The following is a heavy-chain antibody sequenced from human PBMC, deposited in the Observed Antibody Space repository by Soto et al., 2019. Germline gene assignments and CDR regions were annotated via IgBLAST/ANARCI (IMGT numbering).Heavy chain of an antibody. V-gene: IGHV3-11*05. CDR1: GFTFTDYY. D-gene: IGHD2-15*01. Sequence: QVQLVESGGCLVKPGGSLRLSCAASGFTFTDYYMSWFRQAPGKGLEGLSYISPSSADTNYADSVKGRFTISRDNAKNSIYLHMNNLRPEDTAVYYCTRTPRVPADWGPGTLVTVSS. CDR3: TRTPRVPAD. J-gene: IGHJ4*02. CDR2: ISPSSADT.